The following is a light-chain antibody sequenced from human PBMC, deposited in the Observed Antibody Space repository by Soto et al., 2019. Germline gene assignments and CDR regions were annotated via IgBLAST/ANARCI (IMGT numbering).Light chain of an antibody. CDR3: QHYNSYSTWT. CDR1: QGISSW. Sequence: DIQMTQSPSSVSASVGDRFTITCRSSQGISSWLAWYQQKPGKAPKLLIYHASTLESGVPSRFSGSGSGTEFTLTISSLQPDDFATYYCQHYNSYSTWTFGQGTKVDI. V-gene: IGKV1-5*01. CDR2: HAS. J-gene: IGKJ1*01.